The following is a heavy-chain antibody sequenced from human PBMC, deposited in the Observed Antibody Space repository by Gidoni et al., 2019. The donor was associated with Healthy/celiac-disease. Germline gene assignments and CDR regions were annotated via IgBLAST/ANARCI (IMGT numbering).Heavy chain of an antibody. J-gene: IGHJ5*02. D-gene: IGHD6-19*01. CDR1: GFAVSSYA. CDR3: VKGCHWLDNHNWFDP. CDR2: SSSNGGST. Sequence: EVQLVESGGGLVQPGGSRRLSCSASGFAVSSYAMHWVRQAPGKGLEYVSSSSSNGGSTYYADSVYGRFTISRDNSKNTLYLQMSSLRAEDTAVYYCVKGCHWLDNHNWFDPWGQGTLVTVSS. V-gene: IGHV3-64D*06.